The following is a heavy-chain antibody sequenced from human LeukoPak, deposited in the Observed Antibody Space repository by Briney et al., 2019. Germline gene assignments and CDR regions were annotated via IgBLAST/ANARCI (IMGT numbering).Heavy chain of an antibody. CDR1: GFTFSSYW. CDR3: ARDTPLGGTGTGDY. Sequence: GGSLRLSCAASGFTFSSYWMSWVRQAPGKGLEWVSYISSSSSTIYYADSVKGRFTISRDNAKNSLYLQMNSLRAEETAVYYCARDTPLGGTGTGDYWGQGTLVTVSS. D-gene: IGHD1-1*01. J-gene: IGHJ4*02. V-gene: IGHV3-48*01. CDR2: ISSSSSTI.